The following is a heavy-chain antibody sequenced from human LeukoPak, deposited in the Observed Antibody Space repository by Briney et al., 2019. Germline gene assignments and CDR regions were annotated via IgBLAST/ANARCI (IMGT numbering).Heavy chain of an antibody. D-gene: IGHD3-10*01. CDR3: ARSPLPYYGSGSLDY. Sequence: SETLSLTCTVSGGSISSYYWSWIRQPPGKGLEWVGYIYYSGSTNYNPSLKSRVTISVDTSKNQFSLKLSSVTAADTAVYYCARSPLPYYGSGSLDYWGQGTLVTVSS. CDR2: IYYSGST. V-gene: IGHV4-59*01. J-gene: IGHJ4*02. CDR1: GGSISSYY.